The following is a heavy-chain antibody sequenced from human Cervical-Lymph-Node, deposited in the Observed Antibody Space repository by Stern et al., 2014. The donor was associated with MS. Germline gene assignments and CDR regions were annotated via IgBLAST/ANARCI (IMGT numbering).Heavy chain of an antibody. D-gene: IGHD5-12*01. J-gene: IGHJ6*02. CDR3: ARDSDLGNGGYGMDV. CDR2: IIPVFGTA. V-gene: IGHV1-69*01. CDR1: GGTFSDYA. Sequence: MQLVESGAEVKKPGSSVKVSCKASGGTFSDYAISWVRQAPRQGLAWMGGIIPVFGTAHYAQKFQGRVTLIADESTSTAYMELSSLRSEDAAVYYCARDSDLGNGGYGMDVWGQGTTITVSS.